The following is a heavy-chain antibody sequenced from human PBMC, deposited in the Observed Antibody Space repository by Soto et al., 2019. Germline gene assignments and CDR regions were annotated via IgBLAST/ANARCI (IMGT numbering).Heavy chain of an antibody. D-gene: IGHD3-16*02. CDR1: GFTFSSYA. Sequence: GGSLRLSCAASGFTFSSYAMSWVRQAPGKGLEWVSAISGSGGSTYYADSVKGRFTISRDNSKNTLYLQMNSLRAEDTAVYYCAKTPDDYIWGSYRHGRFDYWGQGTLVTVSS. CDR3: AKTPDDYIWGSYRHGRFDY. CDR2: ISGSGGST. V-gene: IGHV3-23*01. J-gene: IGHJ4*02.